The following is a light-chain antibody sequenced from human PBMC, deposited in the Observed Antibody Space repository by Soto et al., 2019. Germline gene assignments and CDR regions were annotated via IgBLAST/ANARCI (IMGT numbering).Light chain of an antibody. CDR2: GAS. CDR3: QQYGSSRWT. J-gene: IGKJ1*01. V-gene: IGKV3-15*01. Sequence: EIVMTQSPATLSVSPGERATLSCRASQSVSSDLAWYHQKPGQAPRLLIYGASTRATGIPARFSGSGSGTEFTLTISSLQSEDFAVYYCQQYGSSRWTFGQGTKVDIK. CDR1: QSVSSD.